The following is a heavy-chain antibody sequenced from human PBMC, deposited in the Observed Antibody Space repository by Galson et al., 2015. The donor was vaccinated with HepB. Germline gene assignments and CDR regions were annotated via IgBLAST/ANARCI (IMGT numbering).Heavy chain of an antibody. CDR3: ARGHPVVRGVISDMEV. Sequence: SLRLSCAASGFTFSSQDMHWVRQTTGRGLEWVSGIGTIGDTFYSTSVRGRFTISRENAKNSLYPQMNSLRDDDTAVYYCARGHPVVRGVISDMEVWGQGTTVTVSS. CDR1: GFTFSSQD. D-gene: IGHD3-10*01. CDR2: IGTIGDT. V-gene: IGHV3-13*01. J-gene: IGHJ6*02.